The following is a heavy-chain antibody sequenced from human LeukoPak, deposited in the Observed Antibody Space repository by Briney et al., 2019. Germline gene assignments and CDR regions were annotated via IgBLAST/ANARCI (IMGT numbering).Heavy chain of an antibody. CDR1: GFTFSSYA. Sequence: GGSLRLSCAASGFTFSSYAMSWGRQAPGKGLEWVSAISVSGVSTYYADSVKCRFTISRDNSKNTLYLQMNSLRAEDTAVYYCAKVPAHSNYYYSYYMDVWGKGSTVIVSS. J-gene: IGHJ6*03. CDR2: ISVSGVST. V-gene: IGHV3-23*01. D-gene: IGHD4-11*01. CDR3: AKVPAHSNYYYSYYMDV.